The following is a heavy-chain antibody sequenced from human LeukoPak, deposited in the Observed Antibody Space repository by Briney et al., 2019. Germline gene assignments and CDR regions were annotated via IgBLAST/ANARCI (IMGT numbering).Heavy chain of an antibody. J-gene: IGHJ5*02. CDR2: INPNSGGT. CDR3: AKNYGSGGSRLYNWFDP. CDR1: GYTFTGYY. D-gene: IGHD2-15*01. Sequence: ASVKVSCKASGYTFTGYYMHWVRQAPGQGLEWMGWINPNSGGTNYAQKFQGRVTMTRDTSSSTAYMELSRLRSDDTAVYYCAKNYGSGGSRLYNWFDPWGQGTLVTVSS. V-gene: IGHV1-2*02.